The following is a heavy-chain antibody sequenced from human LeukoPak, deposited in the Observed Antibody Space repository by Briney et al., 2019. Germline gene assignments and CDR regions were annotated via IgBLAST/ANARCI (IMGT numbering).Heavy chain of an antibody. J-gene: IGHJ4*02. Sequence: GGSLRLSCAASGFTFSNYWMHWVRQAPGKGLVWVSRIDTDGSDTRYADSVKGRFTVSRDNAKNSLYLQMNSLRAEDTAVYYCARWEARDTWVYDYWGQGTLVTVSS. CDR1: GFTFSNYW. CDR2: IDTDGSDT. CDR3: ARWEARDTWVYDY. V-gene: IGHV3-74*01. D-gene: IGHD1-26*01.